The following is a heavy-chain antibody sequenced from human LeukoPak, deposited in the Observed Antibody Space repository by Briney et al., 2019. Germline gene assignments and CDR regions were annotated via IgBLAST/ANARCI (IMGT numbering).Heavy chain of an antibody. CDR1: GGTFSSYA. D-gene: IGHD4-17*01. J-gene: IGHJ3*02. V-gene: IGHV1-69*13. Sequence: GASVTVSFKASGGTFSSYAISWVRQAPGQGVEWMGGIIPIFGTANYAQKFQGRVTITADESTSTAFMELSSLRPEDTAVYYCARDSGLTTVTTGDAFDIWGQGTMVTVSS. CDR3: ARDSGLTTVTTGDAFDI. CDR2: IIPIFGTA.